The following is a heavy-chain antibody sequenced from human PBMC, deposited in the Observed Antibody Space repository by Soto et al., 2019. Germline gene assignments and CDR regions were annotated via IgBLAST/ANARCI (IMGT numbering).Heavy chain of an antibody. Sequence: QVQLVQSGAEVKKPGSSVKVSCKASGGTFSSCAINWVRQAPGQGLEWMGGIIAMFGTTNYAQKFQGRVKITADESTSKAYMELSSLRSEDTTVYYCARIPRGQEYYENSGSLTYYYGMDVWGQGTTVTVSS. CDR1: GGTFSSCA. CDR2: IIAMFGTT. CDR3: ARIPRGQEYYENSGSLTYYYGMDV. D-gene: IGHD3-22*01. V-gene: IGHV1-69*01. J-gene: IGHJ6*02.